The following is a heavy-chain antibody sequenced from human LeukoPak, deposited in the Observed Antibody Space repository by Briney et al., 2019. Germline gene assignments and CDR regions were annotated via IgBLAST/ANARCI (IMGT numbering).Heavy chain of an antibody. CDR2: ISGSGST. V-gene: IGHV3-23*01. CDR3: AKDSPYAYYGSGSYWDY. J-gene: IGHJ4*02. CDR1: GFTFSSYA. Sequence: GGSLRLSCAASGFTFSSYAMSWDRQAPGKGLEWVSGISGSGSTYYADSVKGRFTISRDNSKNTLYLQMNSLRAEDTAVYYCAKDSPYAYYGSGSYWDYWGQGTLVTVSS. D-gene: IGHD3-10*01.